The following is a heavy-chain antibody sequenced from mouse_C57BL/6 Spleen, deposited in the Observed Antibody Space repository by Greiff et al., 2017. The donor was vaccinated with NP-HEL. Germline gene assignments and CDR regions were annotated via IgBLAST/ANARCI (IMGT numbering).Heavy chain of an antibody. J-gene: IGHJ2*01. CDR3: ARGAYYYGTEGFDY. CDR2: IYPGDGDT. CDR1: GYAFSSSW. V-gene: IGHV1-82*01. Sequence: VQLQESGPELVKPGASVKISCKASGYAFSSSWMNWVKQRPGKGLEWIGRIYPGDGDTNYNGKFKGKATLTADKSSSTAYMQLSSLTSEDSAVYFCARGAYYYGTEGFDYWGQGTTLTVSS. D-gene: IGHD1-1*01.